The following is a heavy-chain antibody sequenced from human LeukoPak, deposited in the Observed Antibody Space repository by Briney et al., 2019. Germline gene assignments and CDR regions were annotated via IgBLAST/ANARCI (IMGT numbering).Heavy chain of an antibody. J-gene: IGHJ4*02. Sequence: GGSLRLSCAASGFTFSSYWMSWVRQAPGKGLEWVSAISGSGGSTYYADSVKGRFTTSRDNSKNTLYLQMNSLRAEDTAVYYCAKASAMIVVVSKHFDYWGQGTLVTVSS. V-gene: IGHV3-23*01. CDR3: AKASAMIVVVSKHFDY. CDR1: GFTFSSYW. CDR2: ISGSGGST. D-gene: IGHD3-22*01.